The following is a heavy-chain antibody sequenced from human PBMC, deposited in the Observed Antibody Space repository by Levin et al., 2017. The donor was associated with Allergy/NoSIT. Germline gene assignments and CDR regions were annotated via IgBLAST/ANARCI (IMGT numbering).Heavy chain of an antibody. D-gene: IGHD2-2*01. V-gene: IGHV3-48*01. J-gene: IGHJ6*02. CDR1: GFTFSSYS. CDR3: ATDLGAGVPATMDV. CDR2: ITSSSSPI. Sequence: GESLKISCAASGFTFSSYSMNWVRQVPGKGLEWVSYITSSSSPIYYADSVRGRFTISRDNAKNSLYLQMNSLRAEDTAVYYCATDLGAGVPATMDVWGQGTTVTVSS.